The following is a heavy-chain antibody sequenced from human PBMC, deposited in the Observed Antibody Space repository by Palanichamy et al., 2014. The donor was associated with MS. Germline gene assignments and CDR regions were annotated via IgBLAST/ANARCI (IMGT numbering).Heavy chain of an antibody. CDR3: ARETRLNVWSGPFDY. Sequence: VQLQESGPRLVKPSQTLSLTCTVSGGSISSDDYYWSWIRQPPGKGLEWIGYMSYSGSTFYNPSLKSRIAILVDTSKNQFSLRLSSVTAADTAVYYCARETRLNVWSGPFDYWGQGTLVTVSS. V-gene: IGHV4-30-4*01. D-gene: IGHD3-3*01. CDR2: MSYSGST. J-gene: IGHJ4*02. CDR1: GGSISSDDYY.